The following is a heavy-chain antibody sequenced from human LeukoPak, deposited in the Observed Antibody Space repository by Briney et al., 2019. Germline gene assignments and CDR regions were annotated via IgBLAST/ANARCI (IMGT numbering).Heavy chain of an antibody. CDR2: ISSSSYI. CDR3: ASGSSGSLTGY. J-gene: IGHJ4*02. D-gene: IGHD1-14*01. Sequence: GGSLRLSCAASGFTFSSYSMNWVRQAPGKGLEWVSCISSSSYIYYADSVKGRFTISRDNAKSALYLQMNSLRAEDTAVYYCASGSSGSLTGYWGQGTLVTVSS. V-gene: IGHV3-21*01. CDR1: GFTFSSYS.